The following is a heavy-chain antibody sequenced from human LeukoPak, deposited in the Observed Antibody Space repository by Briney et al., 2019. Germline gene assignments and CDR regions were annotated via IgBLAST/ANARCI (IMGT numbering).Heavy chain of an antibody. D-gene: IGHD6-19*01. CDR3: ARRGWSSQDAFDI. Sequence: SVKVSCKASGGTFTSYAISWVRQAPGQGLEWMGGIIPIFGTANYAQKFQGRVTITADESTSTAYMELSSLRSEDTAVYYCARRGWSSQDAFDIWGQGTMVTVSS. CDR2: IIPIFGTA. V-gene: IGHV1-69*13. CDR1: GGTFTSYA. J-gene: IGHJ3*02.